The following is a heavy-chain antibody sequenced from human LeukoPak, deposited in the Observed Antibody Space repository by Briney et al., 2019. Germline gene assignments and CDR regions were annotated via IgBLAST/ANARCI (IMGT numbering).Heavy chain of an antibody. D-gene: IGHD2-2*01. Sequence: SETLSLTCTVSGGSISSGDYYWSWIRQPPGKGLEWIGYIYYSGSTYYNPSLKSRVTISVDTSKNQFSLKLSSVTAADTAVYYCARDNVGTYCSSTSCYRAGHQNWFDPWGQGTLVTVSS. CDR1: GGSISSGDYY. V-gene: IGHV4-30-4*01. CDR2: IYYSGST. J-gene: IGHJ5*02. CDR3: ARDNVGTYCSSTSCYRAGHQNWFDP.